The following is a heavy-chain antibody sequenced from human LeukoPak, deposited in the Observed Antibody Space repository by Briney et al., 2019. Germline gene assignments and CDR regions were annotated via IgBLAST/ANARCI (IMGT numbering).Heavy chain of an antibody. V-gene: IGHV4-4*02. CDR3: ARADTAMADFDY. CDR1: GGSISSSNW. D-gene: IGHD5-18*01. J-gene: IGHJ4*02. Sequence: PSETPSLTCAVSGGSISSSNWWSWVRQPPGKGLEWIGEIYHSGSTYYNPSLKSRVTISVDTSKNQFSLKLSSVTAADTAVYYCARADTAMADFDYWGQGTLVTVSS. CDR2: IYHSGST.